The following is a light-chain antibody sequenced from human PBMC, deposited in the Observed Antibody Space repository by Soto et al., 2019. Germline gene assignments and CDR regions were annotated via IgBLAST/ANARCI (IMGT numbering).Light chain of an antibody. CDR1: STNIGRNT. Sequence: QSVLTQTPSASGTPGQRVSISCSGSSTNIGRNTVIWYQQIPGTTPKVLIYSNSQRPSGVPDLFSGSKSGTSASLAISGLQSDDEADYCCAAWDDSLHGVVFGGGTEVTVL. CDR3: AAWDDSLHGVV. J-gene: IGLJ2*01. CDR2: SNS. V-gene: IGLV1-44*01.